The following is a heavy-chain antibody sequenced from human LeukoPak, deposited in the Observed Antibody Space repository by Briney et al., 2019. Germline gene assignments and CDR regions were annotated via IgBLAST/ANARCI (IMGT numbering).Heavy chain of an antibody. CDR2: ISYDGNNK. D-gene: IGHD3-22*01. CDR3: ARGPRFAIRMIVVVTKGHFDY. J-gene: IGHJ4*02. Sequence: PGGSLRLSCAASGFTFSSYAMHWVRQAPGKGLEWVAVISYDGNNKYYADSVKARFTISRDNSKNTVYLQMNSLRAEDTAVYYCARGPRFAIRMIVVVTKGHFDYWGQGTLVTVSS. CDR1: GFTFSSYA. V-gene: IGHV3-30*04.